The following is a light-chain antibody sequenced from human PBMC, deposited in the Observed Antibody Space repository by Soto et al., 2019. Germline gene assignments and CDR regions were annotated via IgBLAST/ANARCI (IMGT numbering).Light chain of an antibody. V-gene: IGKV3-20*01. J-gene: IGKJ1*01. CDR1: QNISNY. CDR3: QQYGSSPWT. Sequence: LKKSPATLSLYQGKRATLSCRASQNISNYLIWYQQKPGQAPRLLIYGASSRATGIPDRFSGSGSGTDFTLTISRLEPEDFAVYYCQQYGSSPWTFGQGTNVDIK. CDR2: GAS.